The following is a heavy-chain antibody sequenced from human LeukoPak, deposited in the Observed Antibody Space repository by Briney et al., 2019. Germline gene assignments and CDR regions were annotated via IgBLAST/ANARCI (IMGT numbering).Heavy chain of an antibody. J-gene: IGHJ4*02. CDR3: ARENDGSGSYVLDY. Sequence: GRSLRLSCAASGFTFSRYDMNWVRQAPGKGLEWVAVIWYDGSNKYYADSVKGRFTISRDNSKNTLYLQMNSLRAEDTAVYYCARENDGSGSYVLDYWGQGTLVTVSS. CDR1: GFTFSRYD. V-gene: IGHV3-33*08. D-gene: IGHD3-10*01. CDR2: IWYDGSNK.